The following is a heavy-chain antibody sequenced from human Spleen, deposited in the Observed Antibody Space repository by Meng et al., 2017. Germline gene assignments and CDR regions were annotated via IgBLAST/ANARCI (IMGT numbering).Heavy chain of an antibody. V-gene: IGHV1-3*01. CDR3: AKSSLHAGTLYFDS. D-gene: IGHD2-21*02. J-gene: IGHJ4*02. CDR2: VNAASGNT. Sequence: QVQRVHSGAEVKNPGATVKVCCKTSGYSFTTYGIHWVRQAPGQSLEWMGWVNAASGNTRYSQKFQDRVTINRDTSASSAYMEVSSLRSEDTAVYYCAKSSLHAGTLYFDSWGQGTLVTVSS. CDR1: GYSFTTYG.